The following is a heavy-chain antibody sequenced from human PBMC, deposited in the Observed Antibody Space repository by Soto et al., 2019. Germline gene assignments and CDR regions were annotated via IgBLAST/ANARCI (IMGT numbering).Heavy chain of an antibody. CDR3: ARLRDIVATTLDY. CDR1: GGSISSSSYY. J-gene: IGHJ4*02. D-gene: IGHD5-12*01. Sequence: SETLSLTCTVSGGSISSSSYYWGWIRQPPGKGLEWIGSIYYSGSTYYNPSLKSRVTISVDTSKNQFSLKLSSVTAADTAVYYCARLRDIVATTLDYWGQGTLVTVSS. CDR2: IYYSGST. V-gene: IGHV4-39*01.